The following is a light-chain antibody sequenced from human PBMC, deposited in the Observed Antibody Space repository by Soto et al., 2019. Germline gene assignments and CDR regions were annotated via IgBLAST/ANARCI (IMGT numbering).Light chain of an antibody. CDR3: QKYDRWPVT. Sequence: EVVMTQSPATLSVSPGERVTFSCRASQSVTTNLAWYRHKPGQSPRLLISGASTGASGIPPRFSGSGSGTEFTLTIDRLQSADFAVYYCQKYDRWPVTFGGGTKVEIK. V-gene: IGKV3-15*01. CDR2: GAS. CDR1: QSVTTN. J-gene: IGKJ4*01.